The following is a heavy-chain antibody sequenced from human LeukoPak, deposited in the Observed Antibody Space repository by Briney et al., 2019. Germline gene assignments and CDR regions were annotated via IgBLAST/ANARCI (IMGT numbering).Heavy chain of an antibody. CDR3: ARSSITGTHFDY. D-gene: IGHD1-20*01. J-gene: IGHJ4*02. V-gene: IGHV3-21*01. CDR1: GFTFSGYS. Sequence: GGSLRLSCAASGFTFSGYSMNWVRQAPGKGLEWVSSISSSSSYIYYADSVKGRFTISRDNAKNSLYLQMNSLRAEDTAVYYCARSSITGTHFDYWGQGTLVTVSS. CDR2: ISSSSSYI.